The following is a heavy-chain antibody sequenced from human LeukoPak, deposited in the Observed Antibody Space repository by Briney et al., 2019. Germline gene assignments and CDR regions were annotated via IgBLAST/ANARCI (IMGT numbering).Heavy chain of an antibody. CDR1: GFTFSSYW. CDR2: IKTDGSIT. CDR3: ARDGDAPMTDFDY. D-gene: IGHD2-21*02. Sequence: GGSLRLSCAASGFTFSSYWMCWVRQAPGKGLAWVSCIKTDGSITAYAGSVKGRFTISRDNAKNTLYLQMNSLRADDTAVYYCARDGDAPMTDFDYWGQGTPVTVSS. J-gene: IGHJ4*02. V-gene: IGHV3-74*01.